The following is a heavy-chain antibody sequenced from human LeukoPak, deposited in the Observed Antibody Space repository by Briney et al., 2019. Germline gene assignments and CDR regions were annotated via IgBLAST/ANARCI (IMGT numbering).Heavy chain of an antibody. Sequence: GGSLRLSCAASGFTFSSYAMSWVRQAPGKGLEWVSAISGSGGSTYYADSVKGRFTISRDNSKNTLYLQMNSLKTEDTAVYYCTTNYYDILTGYTPTPAEDYWGQGTLVTVSS. V-gene: IGHV3-23*01. CDR2: ISGSGGST. CDR1: GFTFSSYA. D-gene: IGHD3-9*01. J-gene: IGHJ4*02. CDR3: TTNYYDILTGYTPTPAEDY.